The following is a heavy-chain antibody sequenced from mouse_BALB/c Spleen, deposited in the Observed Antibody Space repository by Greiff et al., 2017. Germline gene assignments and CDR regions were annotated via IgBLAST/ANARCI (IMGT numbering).Heavy chain of an antibody. Sequence: EVKLQESGAELVRPGASVKLSCTASGFNIKDYYMHWVKQRPEQGLEWIGWIDPENGDTEYAPKFQGKATMTADTSSNTAYLQLSSLTSEDTAVYYCNAVTTGFDYWGQGTTLTVSS. D-gene: IGHD1-1*01. J-gene: IGHJ2*01. CDR3: NAVTTGFDY. V-gene: IGHV14-4*02. CDR2: IDPENGDT. CDR1: GFNIKDYY.